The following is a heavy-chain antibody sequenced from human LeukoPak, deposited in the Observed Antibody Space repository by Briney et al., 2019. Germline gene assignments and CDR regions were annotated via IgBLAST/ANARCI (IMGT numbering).Heavy chain of an antibody. D-gene: IGHD3-10*01. CDR2: INHSGST. J-gene: IGHJ4*02. V-gene: IGHV4-34*01. CDR1: GGSFSGYY. CDR3: ARQRGAYDY. Sequence: SETLSFTCAVYGGSFSGYYWSWIRQPPGKGLEWIGEINHSGSTNYNPSLKSRVTISVDTSKNQFSLKLSSVTAADTAVYYCARQRGAYDYWGQGTLVTVSS.